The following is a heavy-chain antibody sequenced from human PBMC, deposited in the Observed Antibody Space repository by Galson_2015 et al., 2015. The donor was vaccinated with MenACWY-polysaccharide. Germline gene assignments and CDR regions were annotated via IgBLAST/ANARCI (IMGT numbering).Heavy chain of an antibody. CDR2: ISRSRSYI. Sequence: SLRLSCAASGFSFSGYSMNWVRQAPGKGLEWVASISRSRSYIYYADSMKGRFTISRDNAKNSLYLQMNSLRAEDTAVYYCARAGDILAGYLRGGFDYWGQGTLVTVSS. D-gene: IGHD3-9*01. CDR1: GFSFSGYS. CDR3: ARAGDILAGYLRGGFDY. V-gene: IGHV3-21*01. J-gene: IGHJ4*02.